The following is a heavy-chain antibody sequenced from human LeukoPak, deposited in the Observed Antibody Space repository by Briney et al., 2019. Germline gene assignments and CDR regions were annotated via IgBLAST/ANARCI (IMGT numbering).Heavy chain of an antibody. CDR3: VKPYYFSSGSLN. D-gene: IGHD3-10*01. CDR1: GFTFDDYA. J-gene: IGHJ4*02. CDR2: ISWNSGSI. Sequence: GRSLRLSCAASGFTFDDYAMHWVRQAPGKGLEWVSGISWNSGSIGYADSVKGRFTISRDNAKNSLYLQMNSLRAEDTAVYYCVKPYYFSSGSLNWGQGTLVTVSS. V-gene: IGHV3-9*01.